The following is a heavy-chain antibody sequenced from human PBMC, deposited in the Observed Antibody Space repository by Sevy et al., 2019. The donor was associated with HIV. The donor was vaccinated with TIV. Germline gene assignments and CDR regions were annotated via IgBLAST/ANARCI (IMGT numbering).Heavy chain of an antibody. D-gene: IGHD3-10*01. CDR2: IKSETDGGAA. J-gene: IGHJ4*02. Sequence: GGSLRLSCAASGITFSSAWMRWVRLVPGKGLEWLGRIKSETDGGAADYAVAVTGRFTISRDDSKEKLYLQLNSLKTEDTAVYYCTSDFGFYSSKWGQGTLVTVSS. V-gene: IGHV3-15*01. CDR1: GITFSSAW. CDR3: TSDFGFYSSK.